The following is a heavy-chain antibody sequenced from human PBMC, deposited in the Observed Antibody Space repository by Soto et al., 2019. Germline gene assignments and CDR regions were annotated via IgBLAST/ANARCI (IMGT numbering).Heavy chain of an antibody. V-gene: IGHV4-30-4*01. CDR1: GGSSSSGDYY. Sequence: QVQLQESGPGLVKPSQTLSLTCTVSGGSSSSGDYYWSWIRQPPGKGLEWIGYIYYSGSTYYNPSLKSRVTISVDTSKNQFSLKLSSVTAADTAVYYCGREPYYYDSSGYYRDYWGQGTLVTVSS. J-gene: IGHJ4*02. CDR2: IYYSGST. CDR3: GREPYYYDSSGYYRDY. D-gene: IGHD3-22*01.